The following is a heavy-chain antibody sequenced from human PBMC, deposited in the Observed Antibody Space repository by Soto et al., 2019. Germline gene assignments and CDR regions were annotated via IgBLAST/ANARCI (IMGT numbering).Heavy chain of an antibody. CDR2: IDGGSGNT. D-gene: IGHD1-1*01. CDR1: GYTFTSYG. CDR3: ARDRVLNGLFDY. Sequence: QVQLVQSGAEVKKPGASVKVSCKASGYTFTSYGIQWVRQAPGQRLEWMGGIDGGSGNTKYSPKIQGRVTVTRDTSASTAYMELSSLRSEDTAVYYCARDRVLNGLFDYWGQGTLVTVS. J-gene: IGHJ4*02. V-gene: IGHV1-3*01.